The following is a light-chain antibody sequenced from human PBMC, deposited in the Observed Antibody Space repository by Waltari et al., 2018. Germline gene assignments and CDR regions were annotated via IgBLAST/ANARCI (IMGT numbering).Light chain of an antibody. V-gene: IGKV1-5*03. CDR2: KAS. Sequence: DIQMTQSPSTLSASVGDRVTVTCRAGQSISTLLAWYQQKPGKAPKLLIYKASTLESGVPSRFSGSGSGTEFTLSISSLQPDDFATYYCQHYYTYPVTFGQGTKLEIK. CDR1: QSISTL. CDR3: QHYYTYPVT. J-gene: IGKJ2*01.